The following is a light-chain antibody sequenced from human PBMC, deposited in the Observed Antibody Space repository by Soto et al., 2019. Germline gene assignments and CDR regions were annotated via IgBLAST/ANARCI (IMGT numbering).Light chain of an antibody. CDR1: QSVSTY. CDR3: QQTYSNPQT. CDR2: AAS. J-gene: IGKJ1*01. V-gene: IGKV1-39*01. Sequence: DIRMTQYPSSLSASVGERVTITCRASQSVSTYLNWYQQKPGQAPKLLIYAASTLQSGVPSRFSGRGSGTDFTLTISSLQPEDFATYHRQQTYSNPQTFGQGTKVEIK.